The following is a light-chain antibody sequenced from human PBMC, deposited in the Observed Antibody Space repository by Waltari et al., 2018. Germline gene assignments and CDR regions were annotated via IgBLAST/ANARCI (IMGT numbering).Light chain of an antibody. CDR2: DVS. CDR1: SSDVGGYNY. CDR3: SSYTSSSTPYV. J-gene: IGLJ1*01. Sequence: QSALTQPASVSGSPGQSITISCTGTSSDVGGYNYVAWYQQHPGKAPKLIIYDVSNRTSWVSNRFSGSKSGNTASLTISGLQAADQTDYYCSSYTSSSTPYVFGTGTKVTVL. V-gene: IGLV2-14*03.